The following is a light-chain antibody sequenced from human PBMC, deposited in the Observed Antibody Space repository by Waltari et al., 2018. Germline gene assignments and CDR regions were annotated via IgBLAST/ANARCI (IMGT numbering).Light chain of an antibody. CDR1: KLGDQY. CDR2: QDT. J-gene: IGLJ3*02. Sequence: SSALAQPPSVSVSPGQTASITCSGDKLGDQYASWYQQRPGHSPVLVIYQDTKRPSGIPERFSGSNSGNTATLTISGTQALDEADYYCQAWDSSTGVFGGGTKLTVL. V-gene: IGLV3-1*01. CDR3: QAWDSSTGV.